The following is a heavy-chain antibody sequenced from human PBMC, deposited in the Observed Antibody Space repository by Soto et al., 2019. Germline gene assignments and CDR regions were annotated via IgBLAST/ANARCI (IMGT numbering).Heavy chain of an antibody. V-gene: IGHV1-2*02. CDR1: GYTFTGYY. CDR3: ARAAETSANSGGDY. J-gene: IGHJ4*02. CDR2: INPNSGDT. D-gene: IGHD2-15*01. Sequence: QVQLVQSGAEVKKPGASVKVSCKASGYTFTGYYMHWVRQAPGQGLEWMGWINPNSGDTNYAQNFQGRVTMTRDTSINRAYMELSRLRSDDTAVYYCARAAETSANSGGDYWGQGTLVTVSS.